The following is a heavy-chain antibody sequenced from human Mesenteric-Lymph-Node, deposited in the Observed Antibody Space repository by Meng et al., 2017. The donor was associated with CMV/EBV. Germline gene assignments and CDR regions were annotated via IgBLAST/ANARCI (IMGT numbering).Heavy chain of an antibody. CDR2: IYYSGST. V-gene: IGHV4-39*01. CDR1: GGSISSSSYY. CDR3: ARVTIFGVVISDY. J-gene: IGHJ4*02. Sequence: GSLRLSCTVSGGSISSSSYYWGWIRQPPGKGLEWIGSIYYSGSTYYNPSLKSRVTISVDTSKNQFSLKLSSVTAADTAVYYCARVTIFGVVISDYWGQGTLVTVSS. D-gene: IGHD3-3*01.